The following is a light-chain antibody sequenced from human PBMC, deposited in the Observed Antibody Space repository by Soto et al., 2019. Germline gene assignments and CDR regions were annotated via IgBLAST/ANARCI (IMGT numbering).Light chain of an antibody. Sequence: QSVLTQPPSVSAAPGQKVTISCSGSRSNIGNDYVSWYQLLPGRAPKLLIYDNNKRPSAIPDRFPGSKSGTSATLGISVVQTGDEADYYCATWDSSLSAVVFGGGTKLTVL. CDR3: ATWDSSLSAVV. CDR1: RSNIGNDY. J-gene: IGLJ2*01. V-gene: IGLV1-51*01. CDR2: DNN.